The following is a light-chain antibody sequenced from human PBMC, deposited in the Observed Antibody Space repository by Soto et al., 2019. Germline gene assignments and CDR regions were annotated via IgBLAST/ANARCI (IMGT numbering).Light chain of an antibody. V-gene: IGLV1-40*01. CDR3: QSYDSSLSGVV. Sequence: QSVLTQPHSVSGAPGQRVTISCTGSSPTIGAGYDVHWYQQLPGTAPKLLIYGNSNRASGVPDRFSGSKSGTSASLAITGLQAEDEADYYCQSYDSSLSGVVFGGGTKLTVL. CDR1: SPTIGAGYD. J-gene: IGLJ2*01. CDR2: GNS.